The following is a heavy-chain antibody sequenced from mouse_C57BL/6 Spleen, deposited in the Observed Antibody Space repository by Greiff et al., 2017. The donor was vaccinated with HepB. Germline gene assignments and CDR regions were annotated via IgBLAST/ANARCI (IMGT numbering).Heavy chain of an antibody. J-gene: IGHJ4*01. CDR1: GYAFSSYW. CDR3: ARGGLPYYAMDY. CDR2: IYPGDGDT. Sequence: VQLQQSGAELVKPGASVKISCKASGYAFSSYWMNWVKQRPGKGLEWIGQIYPGDGDTNYNGKFNGKATLTADKSSSTAYMQLSSLTSEDSAVYFWARGGLPYYAMDYWGQGTSVTVSS. V-gene: IGHV1-80*01. D-gene: IGHD2-4*01.